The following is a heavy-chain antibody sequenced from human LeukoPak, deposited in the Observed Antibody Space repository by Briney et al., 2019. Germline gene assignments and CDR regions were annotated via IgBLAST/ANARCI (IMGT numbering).Heavy chain of an antibody. J-gene: IGHJ4*02. Sequence: GGSLRLSCEASGFTFSAYAMTWVRQAPGKGLDWVAVISYDGNSKYYADSVKGRFTISRDNSKNTLYLQMNSLGAEDTAVYYCAKRIYYGSGTSPDFDYWGQGTLVTVSS. CDR2: ISYDGNSK. CDR1: GFTFSAYA. D-gene: IGHD3-10*01. CDR3: AKRIYYGSGTSPDFDY. V-gene: IGHV3-30*18.